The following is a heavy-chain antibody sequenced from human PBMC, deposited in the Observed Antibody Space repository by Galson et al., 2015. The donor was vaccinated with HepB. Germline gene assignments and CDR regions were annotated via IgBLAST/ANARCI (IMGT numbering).Heavy chain of an antibody. CDR2: IYHTGST. CDR1: GGSISNYY. Sequence: SETLSLTCTVSGGSISNYYWSWIRQTPGKGLEWIGCIYHTGSTNYNPSLKSRVTISVDTSKNQFSLKLSSVTAADTAVYYCARDHRGHYGDYFDIWGQGTLVTVSS. V-gene: IGHV4-59*01. CDR3: ARDHRGHYGDYFDI. J-gene: IGHJ4*02. D-gene: IGHD4-17*01.